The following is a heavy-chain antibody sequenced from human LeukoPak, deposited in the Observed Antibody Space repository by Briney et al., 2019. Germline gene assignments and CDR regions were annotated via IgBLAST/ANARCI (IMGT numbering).Heavy chain of an antibody. CDR2: IYHSGST. CDR1: GGSISSSSYY. J-gene: IGHJ4*02. CDR3: ARSNYRLDGWYY. V-gene: IGHV4-39*07. Sequence: KTSETLSLTCAVSGGSISSSSYYWGWIRQPPGKGLEWIGEIYHSGSTNYNPSLKSRVTISVDKSKNQFSLKLSSVTAADTAVYYCARSNYRLDGWYYWGQGTLVTVSS. D-gene: IGHD6-19*01.